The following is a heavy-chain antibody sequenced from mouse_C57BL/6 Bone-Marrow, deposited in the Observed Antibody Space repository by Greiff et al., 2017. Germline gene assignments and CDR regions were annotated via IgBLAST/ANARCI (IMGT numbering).Heavy chain of an antibody. Sequence: EVQLQQSVAELVRPGASVKLSCTASGFNIKNTYMLWVKQRPEQGLEWIGRIDPANGNTKYAPKFQGKAPITADTSSHTAYLQLSSLTSEDTAIYSCASYGNSDYWGQGTTLTVSS. CDR2: IDPANGNT. CDR1: GFNIKNTY. V-gene: IGHV14-3*01. CDR3: ASYGNSDY. D-gene: IGHD2-1*01. J-gene: IGHJ2*01.